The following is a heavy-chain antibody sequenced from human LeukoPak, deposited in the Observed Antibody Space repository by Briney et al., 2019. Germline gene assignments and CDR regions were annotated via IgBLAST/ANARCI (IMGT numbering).Heavy chain of an antibody. V-gene: IGHV3-48*01. Sequence: GGSLRLSCAASGFTFSSYSMNWVRQAPGKGLEWVSYISSSSRTIYYAESVKGRFTISRDNAKNSLYLQMNSLRAEDTGVYYCARLGSRWSFDFWGQGTLVTVSS. CDR3: ARLGSRWSFDF. CDR2: ISSSSRTI. CDR1: GFTFSSYS. J-gene: IGHJ4*02. D-gene: IGHD6-13*01.